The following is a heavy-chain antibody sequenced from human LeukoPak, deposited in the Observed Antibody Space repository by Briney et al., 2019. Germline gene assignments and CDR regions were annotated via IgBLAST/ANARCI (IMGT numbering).Heavy chain of an antibody. J-gene: IGHJ1*01. CDR1: GGSISSYY. CDR2: IYYSGST. D-gene: IGHD1-26*01. Sequence: SETLSPTCTVSGGSISSYYWSWIRQPPGKGLEWIGYIYYSGSTNYNPSLKSRVTISVDTSKNQFSLKLSSVTAADTAVYYCARVAPFPYRGSHKGPKARAYFQPWGQGPLVTVSS. CDR3: ARVAPFPYRGSHKGPKARAYFQP. V-gene: IGHV4-59*01.